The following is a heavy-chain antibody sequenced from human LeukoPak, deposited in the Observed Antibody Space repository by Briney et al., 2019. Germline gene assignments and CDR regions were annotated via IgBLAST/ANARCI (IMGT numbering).Heavy chain of an antibody. D-gene: IGHD2-15*01. CDR3: ARLSGIYCDRGSCFNYFDS. CDR1: GYSISSGYY. J-gene: IGHJ5*01. CDR2: IYHSGST. Sequence: PSETLSLTCTVSGYSISSGYYCGWIRQPPGKGLEWIGSIYHSGSTFYNPSLKSRVTISVDTSKNQFPLRLTSVTDADTAVYYCARLSGIYCDRGSCFNYFDSWGQGALVTVSS. V-gene: IGHV4-38-2*02.